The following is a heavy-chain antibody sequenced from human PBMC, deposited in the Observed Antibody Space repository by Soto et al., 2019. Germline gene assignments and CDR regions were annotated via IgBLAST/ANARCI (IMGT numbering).Heavy chain of an antibody. CDR1: GYSFTGYG. CDR3: ARGRGHSLIPVVDDAVDV. D-gene: IGHD3-22*01. V-gene: IGHV1-18*04. J-gene: IGHJ3*01. Sequence: ASVKVSCKASGYSFTGYGINWVRQAPGQGLQWLGRITTYNGDTNYAQNFQGRVTMTTDTSTSTTYMELRSLRSDDTAVYFCARGRGHSLIPVVDDAVDVWGQGTLVTVSS. CDR2: ITTYNGDT.